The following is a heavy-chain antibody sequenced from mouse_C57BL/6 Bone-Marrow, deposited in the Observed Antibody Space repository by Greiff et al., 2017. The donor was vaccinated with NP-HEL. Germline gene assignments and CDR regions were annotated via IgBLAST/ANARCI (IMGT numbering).Heavy chain of an antibody. CDR2: INPYNGGT. D-gene: IGHD1-1*01. CDR1: GYTFTDYY. J-gene: IGHJ3*01. Sequence: EVHLVESGPVLVKPGASVKMSCKASGYTFTDYYMNWVKQSHGKSLEWIGVINPYNGGTSYNQKFKGKATLTVDKSSSTAYMELNSLTSEDSAVYYCAGYCGSISAWFAYWGQGTLVTVSA. V-gene: IGHV1-19*01. CDR3: AGYCGSISAWFAY.